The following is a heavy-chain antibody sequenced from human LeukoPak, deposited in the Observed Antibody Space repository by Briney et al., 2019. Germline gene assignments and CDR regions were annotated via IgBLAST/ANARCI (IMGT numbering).Heavy chain of an antibody. CDR3: ARGYYDSSDYEYFQH. D-gene: IGHD3-22*01. V-gene: IGHV1-2*02. J-gene: IGHJ1*01. Sequence: GASVKVSCKASGYTFTGYYMRWVRQAPGQGLEWMGWINPNSGGTNYAQKFQGRVTMTRDTSIITAYMELSRLRSDDTAVYFCARGYYDSSDYEYFQHWGQGTLVTVSS. CDR1: GYTFTGYY. CDR2: INPNSGGT.